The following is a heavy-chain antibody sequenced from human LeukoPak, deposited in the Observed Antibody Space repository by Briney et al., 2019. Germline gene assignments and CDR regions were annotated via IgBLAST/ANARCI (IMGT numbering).Heavy chain of an antibody. V-gene: IGHV3-13*01. CDR1: GFTFSSYD. Sequence: GGSLRLSCAASGFTFSSYDMHWVRQATGKGLEWVSAIGTAGDTYYPGSVKGRFTISRENAKNSLYLQMNSLRAGDTAVYYCARDGNTVTTSPYYYYMEVWGKGTTVTVSS. CDR3: ARDGNTVTTSPYYYYMEV. CDR2: IGTAGDT. D-gene: IGHD4-11*01. J-gene: IGHJ6*03.